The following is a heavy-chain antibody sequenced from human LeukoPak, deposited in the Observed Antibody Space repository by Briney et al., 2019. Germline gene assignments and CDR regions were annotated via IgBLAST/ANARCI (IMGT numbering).Heavy chain of an antibody. CDR3: ARDHLYWNYVSLDAFDI. J-gene: IGHJ3*02. D-gene: IGHD1-7*01. V-gene: IGHV3-23*01. Sequence: GGSLRLSCAASGFTFSSYGMSWVRQAPGKGLEWVSAISGSGGSTYYADSVKGRFTISRDNAKNSLYLQMNSLRAEDTAVYYCARDHLYWNYVSLDAFDIWGQGTMVTVSS. CDR2: ISGSGGST. CDR1: GFTFSSYG.